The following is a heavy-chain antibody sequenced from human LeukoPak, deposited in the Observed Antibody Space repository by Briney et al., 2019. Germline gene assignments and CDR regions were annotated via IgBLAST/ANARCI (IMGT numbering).Heavy chain of an antibody. Sequence: SQTLSLTCAISGDSVSSNSAAWNWIRQSPSRGLEWLGRTYYRSKWYNDYAVSVKSRITINPDTSKNQFSLQLNSVTPEDTAVYYCARDEQLGYCSSTSCYTSTFDYWGQGTLVTVSS. CDR2: TYYRSKWYN. J-gene: IGHJ4*02. D-gene: IGHD2-2*02. V-gene: IGHV6-1*01. CDR3: ARDEQLGYCSSTSCYTSTFDY. CDR1: GDSVSSNSAA.